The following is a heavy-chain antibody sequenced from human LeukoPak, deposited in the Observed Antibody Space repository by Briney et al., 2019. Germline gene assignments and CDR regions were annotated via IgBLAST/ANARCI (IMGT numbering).Heavy chain of an antibody. V-gene: IGHV1-18*01. Sequence: ASVKVSCKASGYTFTSYGISWVRQAPGQGLEWMGWISAYNGNTNYAQKLQGRVTMTTDTSTSTAYMELRSLRSDDTAVYYCARGDAYDSSGYYWFDPWGQGTLVTVSS. J-gene: IGHJ5*02. CDR3: ARGDAYDSSGYYWFDP. D-gene: IGHD3-22*01. CDR2: ISAYNGNT. CDR1: GYTFTSYG.